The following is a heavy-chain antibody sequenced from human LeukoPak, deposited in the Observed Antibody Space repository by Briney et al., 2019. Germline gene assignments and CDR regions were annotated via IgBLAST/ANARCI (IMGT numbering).Heavy chain of an antibody. D-gene: IGHD2-15*01. CDR1: GFTFSSYS. V-gene: IGHV3-48*01. CDR3: ARVGSQLSRYMDV. Sequence: GGSLRLSCAASGFTFSSYSMNWVRQAPGKGLEWVSYISSSSSTIYYADSVKGRFTISRDNAKNSLYLQMNSLRAEDTAVYYCARVGSQLSRYMDVWGRGTTVTVSS. CDR2: ISSSSSTI. J-gene: IGHJ6*03.